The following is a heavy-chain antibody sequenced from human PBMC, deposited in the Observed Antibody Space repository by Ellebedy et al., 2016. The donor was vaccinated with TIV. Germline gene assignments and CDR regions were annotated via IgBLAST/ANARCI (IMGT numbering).Heavy chain of an antibody. CDR1: GFTFSSYG. V-gene: IGHV3-30*03. CDR2: ISSDGSNK. Sequence: PGGSLRLSCAASGFTFSSYGMHWVRQAPGKGLEWVAVISSDGSNKYYADSVKGRFTISRDNSKNTLYLQMNSLRAEDTAVYYCAIGPDYSSTSCYQPLYWGQGTLVTVSS. CDR3: AIGPDYSSTSCYQPLY. D-gene: IGHD2-2*01. J-gene: IGHJ4*02.